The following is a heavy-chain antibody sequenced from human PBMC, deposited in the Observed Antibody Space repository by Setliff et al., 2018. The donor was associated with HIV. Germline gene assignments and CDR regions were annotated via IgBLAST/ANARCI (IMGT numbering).Heavy chain of an antibody. V-gene: IGHV1-69*13. Sequence: ASVKVSCKASGGSFTGYAITWVRQVPGQGLEAVGGIIPIYGTANYAQKFLGRLTITADESRATAYMELLSLRSEDTAVYYCARGNIAVRDFDFWGQGTLVTVSS. CDR2: IIPIYGTA. CDR1: GGSFTGYA. D-gene: IGHD6-19*01. CDR3: ARGNIAVRDFDF. J-gene: IGHJ4*02.